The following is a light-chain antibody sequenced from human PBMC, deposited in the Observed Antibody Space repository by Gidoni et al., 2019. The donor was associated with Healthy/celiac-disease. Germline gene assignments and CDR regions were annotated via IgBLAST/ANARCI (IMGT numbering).Light chain of an antibody. CDR3: QQRNNWLT. CDR1: QSVSSY. CDR2: DAS. J-gene: IGKJ4*01. V-gene: IGKV3-11*01. Sequence: ESVLSQPPTTLSLFPRERTTPSCRASQSVSSYLAWYQQKPGHAPRLHIYDASNRATGIPARFNGSGSGTGFTLTISNLRAGDFGVYYCQQRNNWLTFGGGTKVEIK.